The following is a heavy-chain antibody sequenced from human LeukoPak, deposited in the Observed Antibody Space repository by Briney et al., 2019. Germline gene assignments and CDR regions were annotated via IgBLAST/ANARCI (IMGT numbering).Heavy chain of an antibody. D-gene: IGHD3-10*01. CDR1: GFTFSTYW. V-gene: IGHV3-7*04. J-gene: IGHJ4*01. Sequence: SGGSLRLSCAASGFTFSTYWMSWVRQAPGKGLEWVANIKQDGNEKYYVDSVKGRFTISRDNAKNSLYLQMNSLRAEDTAVYYCARVPSYGSGSYYNPWIDYCSQAILVAVSS. CDR2: IKQDGNEK. CDR3: ARVPSYGSGSYYNPWIDY.